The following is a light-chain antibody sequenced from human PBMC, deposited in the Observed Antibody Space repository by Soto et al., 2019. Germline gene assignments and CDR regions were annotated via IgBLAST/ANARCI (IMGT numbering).Light chain of an antibody. CDR2: AAS. J-gene: IGKJ1*01. Sequence: DIKMTQSPSTLSASVGDRVTITCRASQSISSYLNWYQQKPGKAPKLLIYAASSLQSGVPSRFSGSGSGTDFTLTISSLQPEDFATYYCQQSYSTPRTFGQRTKVAIK. CDR1: QSISSY. V-gene: IGKV1-39*01. CDR3: QQSYSTPRT.